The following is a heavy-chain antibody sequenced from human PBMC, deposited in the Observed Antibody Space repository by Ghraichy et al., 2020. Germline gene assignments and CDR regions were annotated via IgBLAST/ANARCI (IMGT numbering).Heavy chain of an antibody. J-gene: IGHJ4*02. D-gene: IGHD2-21*01. CDR2: TSYDGSNK. Sequence: GSLNISCAASGFTFRSYGMHWVRQAPGKGLEWVALTSYDGSNKYYADSVKGRFTISRDNSKNTLYLQMDSLRAEDTAVYYCAKDYDAHCGGECSFFDYWGQGTLVTVSS. CDR1: GFTFRSYG. V-gene: IGHV3-30*18. CDR3: AKDYDAHCGGECSFFDY.